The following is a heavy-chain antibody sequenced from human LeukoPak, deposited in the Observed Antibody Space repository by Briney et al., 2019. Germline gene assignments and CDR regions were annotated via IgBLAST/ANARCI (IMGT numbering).Heavy chain of an antibody. CDR2: IYLNGNT. V-gene: IGHV4-61*02. CDR3: ARERGGYYENWFDP. J-gene: IGHJ5*02. CDR1: GDSISSGIYY. Sequence: SQTLSLTCSVSGDSISSGIYYWSWIRQPAGKGLEWIGRIYLNGNTNLNPSLKSRVSLSIDTSRNQFSLKVTSVTAADSGIYYCARERGGYYENWFDPWGQGTRVTVSS. D-gene: IGHD1-26*01.